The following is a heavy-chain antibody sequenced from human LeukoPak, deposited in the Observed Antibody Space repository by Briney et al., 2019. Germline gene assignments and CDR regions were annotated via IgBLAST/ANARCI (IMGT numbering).Heavy chain of an antibody. J-gene: IGHJ4*02. D-gene: IGHD4-17*01. Sequence: PSETLSLTCTVSGGSISSYYWSWIRQPPGKGLEWIGYIYYSGSTNYNPSLKSRVTISVDTSKNQFSLKLSSVTAADTAVYYCARTVDPGHYGEHFDYWGQGTLVTVSS. V-gene: IGHV4-59*01. CDR3: ARTVDPGHYGEHFDY. CDR1: GGSISSYY. CDR2: IYYSGST.